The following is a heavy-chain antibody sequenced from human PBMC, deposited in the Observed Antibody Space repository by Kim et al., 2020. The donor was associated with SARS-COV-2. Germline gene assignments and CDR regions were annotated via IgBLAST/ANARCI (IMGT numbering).Heavy chain of an antibody. CDR3: ARTRSYYDSSGYSNWFDP. Sequence: SVKVSCKASGGTFSSYAISWVRQAPGQGLEWMGGIIPIFGTANYAQKFQGRVTITADESTSTAYMELSSLRSEDTAVYYCARTRSYYDSSGYSNWFDPWGQGTLVTVSS. J-gene: IGHJ5*02. CDR1: GGTFSSYA. CDR2: IIPIFGTA. V-gene: IGHV1-69*13. D-gene: IGHD3-22*01.